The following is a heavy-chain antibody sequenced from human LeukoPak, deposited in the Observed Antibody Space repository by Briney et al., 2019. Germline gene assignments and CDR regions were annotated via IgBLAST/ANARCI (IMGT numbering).Heavy chain of an antibody. D-gene: IGHD3-22*01. V-gene: IGHV1-18*01. J-gene: IGHJ4*02. CDR3: ARGHYYDSNGYYLYLYYFDY. CDR2: ISAYNGNT. CDR1: GYTFTSYG. Sequence: EASVKVSCKASGYTFTSYGISWVRQAPGQGLEWMGWISAYNGNTNYAQKLQGRVTMTTDTSTSTAYMELRSLRSDDTAVYYCARGHYYDSNGYYLYLYYFDYWGQGTLVTVSS.